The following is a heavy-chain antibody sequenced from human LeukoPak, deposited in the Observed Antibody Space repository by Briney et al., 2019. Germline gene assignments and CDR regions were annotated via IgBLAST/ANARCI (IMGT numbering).Heavy chain of an antibody. D-gene: IGHD1-1*01. J-gene: IGHJ2*01. CDR3: ASNWDHWYFDL. V-gene: IGHV4-4*07. CDR2: IYTSGST. CDR1: GGSISSYY. Sequence: PSETLSLTCTVSGGSISSYYWSWIRQPAGKGLEWIGRIYTSGSTYYNPSLKSRVTISVDTSKNQFSLKLSSVTAADTAVYYCASNWDHWYFDLWGRGTLVTVSS.